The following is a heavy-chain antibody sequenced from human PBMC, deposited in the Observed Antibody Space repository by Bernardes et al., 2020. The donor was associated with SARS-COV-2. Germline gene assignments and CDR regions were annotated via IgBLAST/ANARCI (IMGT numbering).Heavy chain of an antibody. Sequence: GGSLRLSCEASGFTFSTYDMHWVRQAPGKGLEWLSYISTTGTTIYYADSVKGRFTISRDNAKNSLYLQLNSLRADDTAVYYCATAYYGSGKGPPRYYGHGMDVWGQGTTVTVSS. CDR3: ATAYYGSGKGPPRYYGHGMDV. D-gene: IGHD2-21*01. V-gene: IGHV3-48*03. J-gene: IGHJ6*02. CDR1: GFTFSTYD. CDR2: ISTTGTTI.